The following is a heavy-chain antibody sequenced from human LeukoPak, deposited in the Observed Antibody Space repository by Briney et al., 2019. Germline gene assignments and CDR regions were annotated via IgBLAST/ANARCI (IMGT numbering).Heavy chain of an antibody. Sequence: ESGPTLVNPTQTLTLTCTFSGFSLSTSGVAVGWIRQPPGKALEWLARIDWDDDKYYSASLKTRPTISKDTSKNQVVLTMTNMDPVDTATYYCARTMVRGVSNWFDPWGQGTLVTVSS. D-gene: IGHD3-10*01. V-gene: IGHV2-70*11. CDR3: ARTMVRGVSNWFDP. CDR1: GFSLSTSGVA. J-gene: IGHJ5*02. CDR2: IDWDDDK.